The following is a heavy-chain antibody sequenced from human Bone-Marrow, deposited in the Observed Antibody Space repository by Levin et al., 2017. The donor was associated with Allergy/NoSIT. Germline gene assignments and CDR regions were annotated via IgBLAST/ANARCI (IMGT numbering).Heavy chain of an antibody. CDR2: INEGGTFI. Sequence: ASVKVSCATSGFTFSNYWMHWVRQAPGKGLVWVARINEGGTFITYADSVKGRFTISRDNARNTLYLQMHSLRVEDTAVYYCVRDCARCSSPGDDFEFWGQGTLVTVSS. D-gene: IGHD2-2*01. CDR1: GFTFSNYW. V-gene: IGHV3-74*03. CDR3: VRDCARCSSPGDDFEF. J-gene: IGHJ4*02.